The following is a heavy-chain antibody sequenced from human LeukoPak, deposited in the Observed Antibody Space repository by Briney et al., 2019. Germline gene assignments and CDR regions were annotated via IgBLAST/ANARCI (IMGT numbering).Heavy chain of an antibody. CDR3: ARELYSSSWNHEFDY. Sequence: SETLSLTCTVSGGSISGSSSYWGWIRQPPGEGLEWIGNIYYRGTTYYSPSLKSRVTISVDTSMNLFSMKLSSVTAADTAVYYCARELYSSSWNHEFDYWGQGTLVTVSS. CDR2: IYYRGTT. CDR1: GGSISGSSSY. D-gene: IGHD6-13*01. V-gene: IGHV4-39*02. J-gene: IGHJ4*02.